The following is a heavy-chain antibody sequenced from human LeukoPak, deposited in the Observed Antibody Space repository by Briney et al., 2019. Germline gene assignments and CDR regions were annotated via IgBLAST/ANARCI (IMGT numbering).Heavy chain of an antibody. CDR2: IYYSGST. CDR3: ARDLSAPIYGSSAFDI. V-gene: IGHV4-59*01. J-gene: IGHJ3*02. CDR1: GGSISSYY. Sequence: SETLSLTCTVSGGSISSYYWSWIRQPPGKGLEWIGYIYYSGSTNYNPSLKSRVTISVDTSKNQFSLKLSSVTAADTAVYYCARDLSAPIYGSSAFDIWGQGTMVTVSS. D-gene: IGHD3-9*01.